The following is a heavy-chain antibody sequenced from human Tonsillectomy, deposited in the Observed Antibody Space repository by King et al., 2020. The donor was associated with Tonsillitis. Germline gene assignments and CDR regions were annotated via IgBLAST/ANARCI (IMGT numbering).Heavy chain of an antibody. D-gene: IGHD4/OR15-4a*01. CDR2: ISAYNGNT. CDR3: ARDPCLRFGLAGAWSYFDY. CDR1: GYTFTSYG. Sequence: VQLVESGAEVKKPGASVKVSCKASGYTFTSYGISWVRQAPGQGLEWMGWISAYNGNTAYAQKLQGREPMTTDTSTSTAYMGLRSLGSDDTALYYCARDPCLRFGLAGAWSYFDYWGQGTLVTVSS. V-gene: IGHV1-18*04. J-gene: IGHJ4*02.